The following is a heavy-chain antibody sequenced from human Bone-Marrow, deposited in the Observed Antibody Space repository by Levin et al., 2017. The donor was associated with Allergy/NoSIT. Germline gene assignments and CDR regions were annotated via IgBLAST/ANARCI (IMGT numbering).Heavy chain of an antibody. Sequence: SETLSLTCTVSSGSVTSGSYYWSWIRQPPGKGLEWIGYIYYSGSTNYNPSLRSRVTISVAIFKNQFSLKLNSVTAADTAVYYCARGEDYNTPDYWGQGTLVNVSS. V-gene: IGHV4-61*01. CDR3: ARGEDYNTPDY. CDR1: SGSVTSGSYY. CDR2: IYYSGST. D-gene: IGHD4-11*01. J-gene: IGHJ4*02.